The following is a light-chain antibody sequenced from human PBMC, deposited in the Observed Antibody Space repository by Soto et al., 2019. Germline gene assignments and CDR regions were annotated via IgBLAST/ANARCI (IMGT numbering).Light chain of an antibody. CDR1: QSISDW. CDR3: QQYNSSPLT. J-gene: IGKJ4*01. Sequence: DIQMTQSPSTLSASVGDRVTITCRANQSISDWLAWYQQKPWKAPKLLIYDASNLESGVPSRFSGSGSGTEFTLTISSLQPDDFATYYCQQYNSSPLTFGGGTKMEIK. V-gene: IGKV1-5*01. CDR2: DAS.